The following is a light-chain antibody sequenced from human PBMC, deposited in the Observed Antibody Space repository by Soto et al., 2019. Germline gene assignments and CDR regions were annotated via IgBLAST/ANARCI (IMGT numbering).Light chain of an antibody. V-gene: IGKV1-39*01. Sequence: DIRMTQSPSSLSASVGDRVTITCRASLTIGDSLSWFQQKVGKPPTLLIYGASALQSGVPARFSGSGSGTDFTLTINNRQREDFATYYCQQTYNLPRTFGQGTKV. J-gene: IGKJ1*01. CDR2: GAS. CDR3: QQTYNLPRT. CDR1: LTIGDS.